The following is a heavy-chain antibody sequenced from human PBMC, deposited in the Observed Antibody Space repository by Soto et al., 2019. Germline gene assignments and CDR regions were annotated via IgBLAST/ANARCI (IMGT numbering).Heavy chain of an antibody. J-gene: IGHJ6*02. D-gene: IGHD3-9*01. CDR3: TRAGEYCDILTGYRYYGMDV. Sequence: PGGSLRLSCTASGFTFGDYAMSWFRQAPGKGLEWVGFIRSKAYGGTTEYAASVKGRFTISRDDSKSIAYLQMNSLKTEDTAVYYCTRAGEYCDILTGYRYYGMDVWGQGTTVTVSS. CDR1: GFTFGDYA. CDR2: IRSKAYGGTT. V-gene: IGHV3-49*03.